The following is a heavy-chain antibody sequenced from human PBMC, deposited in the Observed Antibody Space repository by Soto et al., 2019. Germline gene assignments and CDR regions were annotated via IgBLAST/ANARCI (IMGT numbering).Heavy chain of an antibody. CDR3: AKDQERWLQEAALDY. J-gene: IGHJ4*02. D-gene: IGHD5-12*01. CDR1: GFTFSSYG. CDR2: ISYDGSNK. V-gene: IGHV3-30*18. Sequence: SLRLSCAASGFTFSSYGMHWVRQAPGKGLEWVAVISYDGSNKYYADSVKGRFTISRDNSKNTLYLQMNSLRAEDTAVYYCAKDQERWLQEAALDYWGQGTLVTVSS.